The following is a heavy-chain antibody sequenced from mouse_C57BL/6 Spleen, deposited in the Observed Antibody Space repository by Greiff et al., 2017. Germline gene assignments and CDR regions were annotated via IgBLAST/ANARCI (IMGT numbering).Heavy chain of an antibody. V-gene: IGHV1-26*01. Sequence: EVQLQQSGPELVKPGASVKISCKASGYTFTDYYMNWVKQSHGKSLEWIGDINPNNGGTSYNQKFKGKATLTVDKSSSTAYMELRSLTSEDSAVYYCAMRRVLRPFAYWGQGTLVTVSA. J-gene: IGHJ3*01. CDR2: INPNNGGT. CDR1: GYTFTDYY. D-gene: IGHD1-2*01. CDR3: AMRRVLRPFAY.